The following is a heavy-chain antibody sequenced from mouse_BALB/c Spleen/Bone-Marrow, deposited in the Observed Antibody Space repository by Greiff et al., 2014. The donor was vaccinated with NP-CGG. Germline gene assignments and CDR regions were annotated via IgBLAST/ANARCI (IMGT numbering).Heavy chain of an antibody. D-gene: IGHD2-14*01. Sequence: ELQLQESGAELVKPGASVKLSCTASGFNIKDTYMHWVTQRPEQGLEWIGRIDPANGNTKYDPKFQGKATITADTSSNTAYLQLSRLTSEDTAVYDCALYRYDGPWFADWGQGTLVTVSA. V-gene: IGHV14-3*02. CDR3: ALYRYDGPWFAD. CDR1: GFNIKDTY. J-gene: IGHJ3*01. CDR2: IDPANGNT.